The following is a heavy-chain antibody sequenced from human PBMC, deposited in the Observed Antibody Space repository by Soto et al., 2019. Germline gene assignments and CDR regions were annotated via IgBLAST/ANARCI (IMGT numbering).Heavy chain of an antibody. J-gene: IGHJ4*02. CDR2: INNAGSEN. CDR3: ARGSNQDY. V-gene: IGHV3-7*03. CDR1: GFTFIPYW. D-gene: IGHD2-8*01. Sequence: EVQLVESGGDLVQPGGSLRLSCVASGFTFIPYWMSWVRQAPGRGLQWVATINNAGSENYYADSVKGRFTISRDNARDSLYLQLTSLRAEDTAIYYCARGSNQDYWGQGTLVAVSS.